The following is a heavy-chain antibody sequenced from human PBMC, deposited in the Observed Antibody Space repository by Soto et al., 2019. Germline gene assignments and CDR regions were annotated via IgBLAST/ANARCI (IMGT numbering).Heavy chain of an antibody. CDR2: IIPIFGTA. CDR1: GGTFSYYT. Sequence: QVQLVQSGAEVKKPGSSVKVSCKASGGTFSYYTISWVRQAPGHGLEWMGGIIPIFGTANYAQKFQGRVTITADESTSTAYMELSSLRSEDTAVYYWARDRGSSRPYYFDYWGQGTLVTVSS. D-gene: IGHD6-13*01. CDR3: ARDRGSSRPYYFDY. V-gene: IGHV1-69*12. J-gene: IGHJ4*02.